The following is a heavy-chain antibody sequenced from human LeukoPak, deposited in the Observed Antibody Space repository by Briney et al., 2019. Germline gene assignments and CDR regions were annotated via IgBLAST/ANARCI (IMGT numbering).Heavy chain of an antibody. D-gene: IGHD3-10*01. CDR3: AREANYYGSGSYFEGTFDH. CDR2: IYSSGTT. CDR1: GVSISTYY. J-gene: IGHJ4*02. Sequence: SETLSLTCTVSGVSISTYYWSWIGQPPGKGPEWIGYIYSSGTTNYNPSLKSRVTISIDTSKNEFSLKLTSVTAADTAVYYCAREANYYGSGSYFEGTFDHWGQGSLVIVSS. V-gene: IGHV4-59*01.